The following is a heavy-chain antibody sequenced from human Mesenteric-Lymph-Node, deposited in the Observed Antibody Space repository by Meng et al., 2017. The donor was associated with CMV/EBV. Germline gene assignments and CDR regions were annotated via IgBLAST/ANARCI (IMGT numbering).Heavy chain of an antibody. D-gene: IGHD3-22*01. CDR3: ARGRRYDSINPLLGAFDY. Sequence: GGSLRLSCAASGFTFSGYWMNWVRQAPGKGLEWVSGINWNGGAVGYADSVKGRFTLSRDNADNPLYLQMNSLRPEDTALYYCARGRRYDSINPLLGAFDYWGQGLMVTVSS. V-gene: IGHV3-9*01. CDR1: GFTFSGYW. CDR2: INWNGGAV. J-gene: IGHJ4*02.